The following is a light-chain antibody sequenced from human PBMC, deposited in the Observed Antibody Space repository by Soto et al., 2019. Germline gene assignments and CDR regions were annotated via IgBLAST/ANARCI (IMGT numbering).Light chain of an antibody. CDR2: GAS. Sequence: EIVLTQSPGTLSLSPGERATLSCGASQSVPRNFLAWYQQKPGQAPRLLIYGASNRATGIPDRFSGSGSGTGFTLTISRLEPEDFAVYYCQQFGSSSYTFGQGTKLYIK. CDR3: QQFGSSSYT. CDR1: QSVPRNF. V-gene: IGKV3-20*01. J-gene: IGKJ2*01.